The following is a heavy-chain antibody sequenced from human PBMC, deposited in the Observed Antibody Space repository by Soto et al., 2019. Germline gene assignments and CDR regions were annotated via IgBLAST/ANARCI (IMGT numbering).Heavy chain of an antibody. V-gene: IGHV3-64D*06. CDR1: GFTFSSYA. CDR3: VKGRGVRYFDWLLYY. J-gene: IGHJ4*02. Sequence: GGSLRLSCSASGFTFSSYAMHWVRQAPGKGLEYVSAISSNGGSTYYADSVKGRFTISRDNSKNTLYLQMSSLRAEDTAVYYCVKGRGVRYFDWLLYYWGQGTLVTVSS. CDR2: ISSNGGST. D-gene: IGHD3-9*01.